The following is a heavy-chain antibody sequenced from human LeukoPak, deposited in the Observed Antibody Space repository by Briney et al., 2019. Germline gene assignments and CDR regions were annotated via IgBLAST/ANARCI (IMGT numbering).Heavy chain of an antibody. V-gene: IGHV4-39*01. Sequence: SEPLSLTGTVSGASISSSSYYWGWIRQPPGKGLEWIGSIYYSGSTYYNPSLKSRITISVDTSKNQFSLKLSSVTAADTAVYYCARLRSYGWSDAFDIWGQGTMVTVSS. J-gene: IGHJ3*02. CDR1: GASISSSSYY. D-gene: IGHD5-18*01. CDR2: IYYSGST. CDR3: ARLRSYGWSDAFDI.